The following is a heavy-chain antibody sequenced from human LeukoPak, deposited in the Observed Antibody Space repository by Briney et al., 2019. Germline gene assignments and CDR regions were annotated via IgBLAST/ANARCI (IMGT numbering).Heavy chain of an antibody. D-gene: IGHD4-23*01. CDR1: GFTFSSFA. CDR3: TRLLESPLPTPTDY. V-gene: IGHV3-23*01. CDR2: FSGSGGNT. Sequence: GGSLRLSCAASGFTFSSFAMSWVRQAPGKGLEWVSSFSGSGGNTYYADSVKGRFTISRDNSKNTLYLQMDNLKAEDTAVYYCTRLLESPLPTPTDYWGQGTLVTVSS. J-gene: IGHJ4*02.